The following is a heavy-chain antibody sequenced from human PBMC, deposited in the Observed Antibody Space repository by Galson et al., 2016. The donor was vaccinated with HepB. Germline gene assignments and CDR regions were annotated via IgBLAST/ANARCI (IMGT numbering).Heavy chain of an antibody. Sequence: SLRLSCAASGFTFGDYTLSWVRQAPGRGLEWVSSVGSCPSGTCYADSVTGRFTISRDFSTNTVYLQMNSLRAEDTAVYYCAGYCRGGSCSGQGSFDYWNQGTLVTGSS. J-gene: IGHJ4*02. CDR1: GFTFGDYT. CDR3: AGYCRGGSCSGQGSFDY. D-gene: IGHD2-15*01. V-gene: IGHV3-23*01. CDR2: VGSCPSGT.